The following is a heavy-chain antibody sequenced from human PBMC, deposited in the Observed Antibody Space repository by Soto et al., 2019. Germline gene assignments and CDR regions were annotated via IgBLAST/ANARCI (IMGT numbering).Heavy chain of an antibody. Sequence: SLRLSCAASGFTFDDYAMHWVRQAPGKGLEWVSGISWNSGSIGYADSVKGRFTISRDNAKNSLYLQMNSLRAEDTALYYCAKDISAAGTGYYYGMDVWGQGTTVTVSS. CDR3: AKDISAAGTGYYYGMDV. J-gene: IGHJ6*02. CDR1: GFTFDDYA. D-gene: IGHD6-13*01. CDR2: ISWNSGSI. V-gene: IGHV3-9*01.